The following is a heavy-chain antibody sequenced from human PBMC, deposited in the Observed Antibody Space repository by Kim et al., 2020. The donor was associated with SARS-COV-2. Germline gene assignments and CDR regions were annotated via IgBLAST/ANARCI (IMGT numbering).Heavy chain of an antibody. J-gene: IGHJ4*02. Sequence: ASVKVSCKASGYTFTSYDINWVRQATGQGLEWMGWMNPNSGNTGYAQKFQGRVTMTRNTSISTAYMELSSLRSEDTAVYYCARAGKRRITMVRGVIREGYYFDYWGQGTLVTVSS. V-gene: IGHV1-8*01. CDR2: MNPNSGNT. D-gene: IGHD3-10*01. CDR1: GYTFTSYD. CDR3: ARAGKRRITMVRGVIREGYYFDY.